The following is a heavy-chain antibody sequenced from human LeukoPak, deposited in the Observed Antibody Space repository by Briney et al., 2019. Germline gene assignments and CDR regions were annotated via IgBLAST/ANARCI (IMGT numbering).Heavy chain of an antibody. CDR2: IYPGDSDT. J-gene: IGHJ4*02. V-gene: IGHV5-51*01. CDR3: ARQGDQKKETYYFDY. CDR1: GYSFTSYW. D-gene: IGHD3-16*01. Sequence: GESLKISCKGSGYSFTSYWIGWVRQMPGKGLEWMGIIYPGDSDTRYSPSFQGQVTISADKPISTAYLQWISLKASDTAMYYCARQGDQKKETYYFDYWGQGTLVTVSS.